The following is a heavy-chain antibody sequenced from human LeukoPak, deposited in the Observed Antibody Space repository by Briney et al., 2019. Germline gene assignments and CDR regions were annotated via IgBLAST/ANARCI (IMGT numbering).Heavy chain of an antibody. D-gene: IGHD4-23*01. Sequence: VKPSETLSLTCTVSGGSISSNNYYWGWIRQPPGKGLEWLGSIYYSGSTYYNPSLKSRVTISVDTSKNQFSLKLSSVTAADTAVYYCARSNSYVNWFDPWGQGTLVTVS. V-gene: IGHV4-39*01. CDR3: ARSNSYVNWFDP. CDR1: GGSISSNNYY. J-gene: IGHJ5*02. CDR2: IYYSGST.